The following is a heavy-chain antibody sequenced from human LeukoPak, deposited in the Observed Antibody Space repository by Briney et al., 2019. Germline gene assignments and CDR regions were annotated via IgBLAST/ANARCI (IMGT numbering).Heavy chain of an antibody. Sequence: GGSLRLSCVASGFSFSSYWMAWIRQAPGKGLEWVANIKYDGSLKFYVDSVKGRFTISRDNAKNSLYLEMNSLRADDTAVYFCASSHDSSGNDWGQGTMVTVSS. D-gene: IGHD3-22*01. V-gene: IGHV3-7*01. CDR2: IKYDGSLK. CDR1: GFSFSSYW. CDR3: ASSHDSSGND. J-gene: IGHJ4*02.